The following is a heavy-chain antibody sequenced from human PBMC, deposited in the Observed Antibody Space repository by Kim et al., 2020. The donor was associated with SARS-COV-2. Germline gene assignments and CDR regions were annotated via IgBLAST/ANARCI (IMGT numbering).Heavy chain of an antibody. D-gene: IGHD3-22*01. Sequence: GGSLRLSCAASGFTVSSNYMSWVRQAPGKGLEWVSVIYSGGSTYYADSVKGRFTISRDNSKNTLYLQMNSLRAEDTAVYYCARDGVYDSSRYYGYWGQGTLVTVSS. V-gene: IGHV3-53*01. CDR3: ARDGVYDSSRYYGY. J-gene: IGHJ4*02. CDR2: IYSGGST. CDR1: GFTVSSNY.